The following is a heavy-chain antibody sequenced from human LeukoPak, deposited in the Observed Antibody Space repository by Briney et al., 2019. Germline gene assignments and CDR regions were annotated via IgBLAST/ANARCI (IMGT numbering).Heavy chain of an antibody. D-gene: IGHD3-22*01. J-gene: IGHJ4*02. CDR2: ISGYNDKK. Sequence: ASVKVSCMSSRYTFTRYVINWVRQAPGQGLEWMGWISGYNDKKNYAQKLQGRVTMTTDTSTSTAYIELRSLRSDDTAVYYCAREWGYSDRSGYYPTVFDYWGQGTLVTVSS. V-gene: IGHV1-18*01. CDR3: AREWGYSDRSGYYPTVFDY. CDR1: RYTFTRYV.